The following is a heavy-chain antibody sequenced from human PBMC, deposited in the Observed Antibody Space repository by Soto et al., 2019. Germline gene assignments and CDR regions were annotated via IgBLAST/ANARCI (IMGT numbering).Heavy chain of an antibody. V-gene: IGHV3-23*01. Sequence: GGSLRLSCAASGFTFSSYAMSWVRQAPGKGLEWVSTISGSGGSTYYADSVKGQVIISADKSINTAYLQWSSLKASDTAMYYCGKHEGYCSSTTCSSVDYWGQGTLVTVSS. CDR3: GKHEGYCSSTTCSSVDY. CDR2: ISGSGGST. CDR1: GFTFSSYA. D-gene: IGHD2-2*01. J-gene: IGHJ4*02.